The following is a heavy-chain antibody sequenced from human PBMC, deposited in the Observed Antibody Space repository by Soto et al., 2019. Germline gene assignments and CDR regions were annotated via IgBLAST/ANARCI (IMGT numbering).Heavy chain of an antibody. Sequence: QLQLQESGSGLVKPSQTLSLTCAVSGGSISSGGSSWTWIRQPPGKGLEWIGYIYHSGSTYYNPSLKRRVTISVDRSKNQCSLKLTSVTAADTAVYYCARGAVVNFDSWGQGTLVTVSS. J-gene: IGHJ4*02. V-gene: IGHV4-30-2*01. CDR1: GGSISSGGSS. CDR3: ARGAVVNFDS. D-gene: IGHD3-22*01. CDR2: IYHSGST.